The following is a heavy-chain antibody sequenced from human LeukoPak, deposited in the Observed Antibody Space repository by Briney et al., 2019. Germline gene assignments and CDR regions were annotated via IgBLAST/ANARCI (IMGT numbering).Heavy chain of an antibody. J-gene: IGHJ4*02. V-gene: IGHV3-30*03. CDR2: TSYDGNNE. Sequence: GGSLRLSCAASGFAFSSFGMHWVRQAPGKGLEYVALTSYDGNNEYYADSVEGRFTISRDNAKNSLYLQMNSLRAEDTAVYYCARDERWGQGTLVAVSS. CDR3: ARDER. CDR1: GFAFSSFG.